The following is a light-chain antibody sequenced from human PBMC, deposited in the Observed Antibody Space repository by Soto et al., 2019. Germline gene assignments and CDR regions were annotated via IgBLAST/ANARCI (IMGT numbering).Light chain of an antibody. Sequence: QSVLTQPASVSGSPGQSITISCTGTSSDVGGYNYVSWYQQHPGKAPKLMIYEVSNRPSGVSNRFSGSKSGNTASLTISGLQAEDEADYYCSSYTSSSLDVFGTGTKDTV. CDR1: SSDVGGYNY. CDR2: EVS. J-gene: IGLJ1*01. V-gene: IGLV2-14*01. CDR3: SSYTSSSLDV.